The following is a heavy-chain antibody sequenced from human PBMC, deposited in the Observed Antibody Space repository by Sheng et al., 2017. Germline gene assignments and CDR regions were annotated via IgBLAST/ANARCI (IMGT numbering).Heavy chain of an antibody. CDR2: INHSGST. CDR1: GGSFSGYY. V-gene: IGHV4-34*01. D-gene: IGHD3-10*01. CDR3: ARGSGAGEYYYYMDV. J-gene: IGHJ6*03. Sequence: QVQLQQWGAGLLKPSETLSLTCAVYGGSFSGYYWSWIRQPPGKGLEWIGEINHSGSTNYNPSLKSRVTISVDTSKNQFSLKLSSVTAADTAVYYCARGSGAGEYYYYMDVWGKGTTVTVSS.